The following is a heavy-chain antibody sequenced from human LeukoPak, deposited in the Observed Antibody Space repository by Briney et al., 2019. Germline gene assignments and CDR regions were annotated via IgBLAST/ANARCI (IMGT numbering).Heavy chain of an antibody. J-gene: IGHJ4*02. CDR2: NDPKSGAT. V-gene: IGHV1-2*02. CDR3: AREYILTAYYGDY. D-gene: IGHD3-9*01. Sequence: GASVKVSCKASGYNFNTYYIHWLRRAPGQRFEWLGWNDPKSGATKYEHFQGRVTMTWDTSISTAYMELSRLRSDDTAVYYCAREYILTAYYGDYWGQGTLVTVSS. CDR1: GYNFNTYY.